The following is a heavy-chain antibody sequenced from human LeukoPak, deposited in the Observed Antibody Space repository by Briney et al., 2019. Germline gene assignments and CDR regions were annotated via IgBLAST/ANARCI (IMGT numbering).Heavy chain of an antibody. J-gene: IGHJ4*02. CDR1: DGSVSSVGYY. V-gene: IGHV4-39*07. CDR2: IYYSGRT. D-gene: IGHD4/OR15-4a*01. CDR3: ARGGTLMTMVN. Sequence: SETLSFTSSVSDGSVSSVGYYWGWTRQPPGNGLEWIWTIYYSGRTYYDTSLKSRVTISVDTSKNQFSLNLISVTAADTAVYYCARGGTLMTMVNWGQGTLVTVSS.